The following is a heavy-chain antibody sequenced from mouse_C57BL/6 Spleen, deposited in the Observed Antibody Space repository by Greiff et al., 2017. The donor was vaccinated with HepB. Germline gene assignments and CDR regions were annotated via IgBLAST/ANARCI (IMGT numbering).Heavy chain of an antibody. J-gene: IGHJ2*01. V-gene: IGHV1-50*01. CDR1: GYTFTSYW. CDR3: AVLRRGY. D-gene: IGHD2-4*01. CDR2: IDPSDSYT. Sequence: VQLQQPGAELVKPGASVKLSCKASGYTFTSYWMQWVKQRPGQGLEWIGEIDPSDSYTNYNQKFKGKATLTVDTSSSTAYMQLSSLTSEDSAVYYCAVLRRGYWGQGTTLTVSS.